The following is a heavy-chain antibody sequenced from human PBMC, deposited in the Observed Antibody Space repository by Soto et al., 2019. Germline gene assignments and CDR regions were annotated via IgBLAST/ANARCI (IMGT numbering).Heavy chain of an antibody. D-gene: IGHD3-10*01. Sequence: EVHLVESGGGLVQPGGSLRLSCAASGFSFEIYWMGWVRQAPEKGLEWVANINPDGSGEYYLDSVKGRFTISRDNAKNSVYLQMNSLLCDDTAVYYCARENWFFDYWGQGTPVTVSS. V-gene: IGHV3-7*01. CDR1: GFSFEIYW. J-gene: IGHJ4*02. CDR2: INPDGSGE. CDR3: ARENWFFDY.